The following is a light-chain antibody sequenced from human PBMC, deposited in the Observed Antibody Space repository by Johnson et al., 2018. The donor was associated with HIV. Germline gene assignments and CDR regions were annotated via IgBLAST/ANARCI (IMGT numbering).Light chain of an antibody. Sequence: QSVLTQPPSVSAAPGQKVTISCSGSSSNIGNNYVSWYQQLPGTAPKLLIYDNNKRPSGIPDRFSGSKSGTSATLGITGLQTGEEVDYYCGTWDSSLSGVFGTGTKVTVL. V-gene: IGLV1-51*01. CDR3: GTWDSSLSGV. CDR2: DNN. CDR1: SSNIGNNY. J-gene: IGLJ1*01.